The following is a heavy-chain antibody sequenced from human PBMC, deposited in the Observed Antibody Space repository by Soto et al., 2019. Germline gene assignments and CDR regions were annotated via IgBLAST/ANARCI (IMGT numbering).Heavy chain of an antibody. CDR3: ARDLRSRGWFDP. CDR2: TYFRGSA. CDR1: GVSITSHY. J-gene: IGHJ5*02. V-gene: IGHV4-59*11. Sequence: SETLSLTRDVSGVSITSHYWNWIRQSPGMGLEWIGSTYFRGSASYNPSLKSRVTISLDTSKDQLSLTLSAVTAADSAVYYCARDLRSRGWFDPWGPGILVTVSS.